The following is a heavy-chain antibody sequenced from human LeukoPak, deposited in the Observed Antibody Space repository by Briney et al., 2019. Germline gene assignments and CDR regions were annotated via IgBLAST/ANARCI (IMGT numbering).Heavy chain of an antibody. V-gene: IGHV4-39*01. CDR2: VYYSGST. Sequence: PSETLSLTCTVSGGSISSSSYYWGWIRQPPGKGLEWIGSVYYSGSTYYNPSLKSRVTISVDTSKNQFSLKLSSVTAADTAVYYCARLQWELLSYYFDCWGQGTLVTVSS. D-gene: IGHD1-26*01. CDR3: ARLQWELLSYYFDC. CDR1: GGSISSSSYY. J-gene: IGHJ4*02.